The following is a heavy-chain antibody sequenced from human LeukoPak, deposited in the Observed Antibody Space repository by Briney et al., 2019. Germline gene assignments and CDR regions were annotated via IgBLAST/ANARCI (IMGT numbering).Heavy chain of an antibody. CDR1: GGTFSSYA. J-gene: IGHJ4*02. CDR3: ATVSTDSNRVSYSSFVGPFDY. D-gene: IGHD6-6*01. Sequence: GASVKVSCKASGGTFSSYAISWVRQAPGQGLEWMGWMNPNSGNTGYAQKFQGRVTMTRNTSISTAYMELSSLRSEDTAVYYCATVSTDSNRVSYSSFVGPFDYWGQGTLVTVSS. V-gene: IGHV1-8*02. CDR2: MNPNSGNT.